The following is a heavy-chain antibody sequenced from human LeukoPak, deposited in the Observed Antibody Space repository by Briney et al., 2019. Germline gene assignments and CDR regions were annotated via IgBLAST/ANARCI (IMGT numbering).Heavy chain of an antibody. V-gene: IGHV1-8*01. D-gene: IGHD2-2*01. Sequence: ASVKVSCKASGYTFTSDDINWVRQATGQGLEWMGWMNPNSGNTGYAQKFQGRVTMTRNTSISTAYMELNSLRAEDTAVYYCARDLVVPAAMGYYYYYYGMDVWGQGTTVTVSS. CDR3: ARDLVVPAAMGYYYYYYGMDV. J-gene: IGHJ6*02. CDR2: MNPNSGNT. CDR1: GYTFTSDD.